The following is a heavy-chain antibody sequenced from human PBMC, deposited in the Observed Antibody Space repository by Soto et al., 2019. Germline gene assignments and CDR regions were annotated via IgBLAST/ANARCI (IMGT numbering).Heavy chain of an antibody. CDR3: ARGNERLAVTNGVDY. CDR1: GYTFTSYD. V-gene: IGHV1-8*01. CDR2: MNPNSGNT. D-gene: IGHD1-1*01. J-gene: IGHJ4*02. Sequence: GASEKVSCKASGYTFTSYDINWVRQATGQGLEWKGWMNPNSGNTGYAQKFQGRVTMTRNTSISTAYMELSSLRSEDTAVYYCARGNERLAVTNGVDYWGQGTLVTVSS.